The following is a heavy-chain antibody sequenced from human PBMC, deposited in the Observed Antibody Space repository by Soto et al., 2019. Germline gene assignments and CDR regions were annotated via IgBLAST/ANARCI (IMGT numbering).Heavy chain of an antibody. CDR3: ARDRLLEVYYYYGMDV. J-gene: IGHJ6*02. V-gene: IGHV3-48*01. Sequence: PGGSLRLSCAASGFTFSSYSMNWVRQAPGKGLEWVSYISSSSSTIYYADSVKGRFTISRDNSKNTLYLQMNSLRAEDTAVYYCARDRLLEVYYYYGMDVWGRGTTVTVSS. D-gene: IGHD3-3*01. CDR2: ISSSSSTI. CDR1: GFTFSSYS.